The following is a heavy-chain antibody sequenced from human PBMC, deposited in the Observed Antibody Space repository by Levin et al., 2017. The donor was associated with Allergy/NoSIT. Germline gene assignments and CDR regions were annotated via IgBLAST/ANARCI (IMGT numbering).Heavy chain of an antibody. CDR3: ATETGYCSSSSCYAGSIDN. Sequence: SETLSLTCTVSGGSISSSLYYWGWIRQSPGNELEWIGSIYYSGTTYYNPSLKSRVTISIDTSKNHFSLKLTSVTAADTAVYYCATETGYCSSSSCYAGSIDNWGQGTLVTVSS. J-gene: IGHJ4*02. D-gene: IGHD2-2*01. CDR2: IYYSGTT. V-gene: IGHV4-39*07. CDR1: GGSISSSLYY.